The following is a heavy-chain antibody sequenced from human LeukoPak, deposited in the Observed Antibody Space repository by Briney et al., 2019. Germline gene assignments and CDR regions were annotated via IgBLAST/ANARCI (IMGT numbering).Heavy chain of an antibody. CDR1: GFTFSSYW. Sequence: GGSLRLSCAASGFTFSSYWMSWVRQAPGKGLEWVANIKQDGSEKYYVDSVKGRFTISRDNAKNSLYLQMNSLRAEDTAVYYCARNPYIVVVVAATFDYWGQGTLVTVSS. D-gene: IGHD2-15*01. V-gene: IGHV3-7*01. J-gene: IGHJ4*02. CDR3: ARNPYIVVVVAATFDY. CDR2: IKQDGSEK.